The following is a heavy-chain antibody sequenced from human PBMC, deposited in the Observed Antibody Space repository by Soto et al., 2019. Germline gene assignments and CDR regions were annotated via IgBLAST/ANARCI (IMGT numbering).Heavy chain of an antibody. CDR2: ISWNSGSI. Sequence: EVQLVESGGGLVQPGRSLRLSCAASGFTFDDYAMHWVRQAPGKGLEWVSGISWNSGSIGYADSVKGRFTISRDNAKNSLYLKMNSLRAEDTALYYCAKDLIRRRVTTGGLNDYWGQGTLVTVSS. V-gene: IGHV3-9*01. CDR1: GFTFDDYA. J-gene: IGHJ4*02. CDR3: AKDLIRRRVTTGGLNDY. D-gene: IGHD4-17*01.